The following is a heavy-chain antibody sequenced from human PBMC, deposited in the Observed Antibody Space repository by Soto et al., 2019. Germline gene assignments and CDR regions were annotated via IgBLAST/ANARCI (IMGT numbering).Heavy chain of an antibody. CDR2: ISSSSSYT. CDR3: ARSYDSSGYYGWAPGYWYFDL. V-gene: IGHV3-11*06. J-gene: IGHJ2*01. D-gene: IGHD3-22*01. CDR1: GFTFSDYY. Sequence: NPGGSLRLSCAASGFTFSDYYMSWIRQAPGKGLEWVSYISSSSSYTNYADSVKGRFTISRDNAKNSLYLQMNSLRAEDTAVYYCARSYDSSGYYGWAPGYWYFDLWGRGTLVTVSS.